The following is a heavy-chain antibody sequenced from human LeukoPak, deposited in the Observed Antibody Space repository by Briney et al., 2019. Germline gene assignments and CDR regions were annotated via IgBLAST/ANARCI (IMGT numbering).Heavy chain of an antibody. V-gene: IGHV7-4-1*02. D-gene: IGHD3-22*01. CDR1: GYTFTSYA. CDR2: INTNTGNP. CDR3: ATRYYYDSSGFRGGMDV. Sequence: ASVKVSCKASGYTFTSYAMNWVRQAPGQGLEWMGWINTNTGNPTYAQGFTGRFVFSLDTSVSTAYLQISSLKAEDTAVYYCATRYYYDSSGFRGGMDVWGQGTTVTVSS. J-gene: IGHJ6*02.